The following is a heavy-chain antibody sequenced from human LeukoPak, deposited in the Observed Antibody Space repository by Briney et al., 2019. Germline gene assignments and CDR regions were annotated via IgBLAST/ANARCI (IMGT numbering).Heavy chain of an antibody. V-gene: IGHV3-13*01. D-gene: IGHD4-17*01. CDR1: GFTFSSYA. CDR3: ARGWSGYGDYGAFDY. J-gene: IGHJ4*02. CDR2: IGTAGDT. Sequence: GGSLRLSCAASGFTFSSYAMSWVRQAPGKGLEWVSAIGTAGDTYYPGSVKGRFTISRENAKNSLYLQMNSLRAGDTAVYYCARGWSGYGDYGAFDYWGQGTLVTVSS.